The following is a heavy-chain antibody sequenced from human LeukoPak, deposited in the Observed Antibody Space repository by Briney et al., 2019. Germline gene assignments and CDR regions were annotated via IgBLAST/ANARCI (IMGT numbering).Heavy chain of an antibody. Sequence: PGGSLRLSCAASGFTFSTYAMSWVRQAPGKGLEWVSASSGSGGSTYYADSVKGRFTISRDNSKNTLFLQMNSLRAEDTAVYCCARPNGDGYFDYWGQGALVTVSS. V-gene: IGHV3-23*01. CDR3: ARPNGDGYFDY. J-gene: IGHJ4*02. CDR1: GFTFSTYA. CDR2: SSGSGGST. D-gene: IGHD4-17*01.